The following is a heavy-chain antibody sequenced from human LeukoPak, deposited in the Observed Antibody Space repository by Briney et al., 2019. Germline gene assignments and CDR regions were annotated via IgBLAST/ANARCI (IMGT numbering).Heavy chain of an antibody. CDR1: GGSFSGYY. CDR2: INHSGST. J-gene: IGHJ6*02. D-gene: IGHD4-17*01. CDR3: ARGMTTVTTLPNRSYYYYYGMDV. V-gene: IGHV4-34*01. Sequence: PSETLSLTCAVYGGSFSGYYWSWIRQPPGKGLEWIGEINHSGSTNYNPSLKSRVTISVDTSKNQFSLKLSSVTAADTAVYYCARGMTTVTTLPNRSYYYYYGMDVWGQGTTVTVSS.